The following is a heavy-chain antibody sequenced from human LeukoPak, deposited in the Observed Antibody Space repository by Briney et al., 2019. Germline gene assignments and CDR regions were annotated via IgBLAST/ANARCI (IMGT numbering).Heavy chain of an antibody. CDR3: ARAVRDRGVILPWFDP. CDR2: IYHSGST. CDR1: GYSISSGYY. V-gene: IGHV4-38-2*02. Sequence: SETPSLTCTVSGYSISSGYYWGWIRQPPGKGLEWIGSIYHSGSTYSNPSLKSRVTISVDTSKNHFSLKLSSVIAADTAVYYCARAVRDRGVILPWFDPWGQGTLVTVSS. J-gene: IGHJ5*02. D-gene: IGHD3-10*01.